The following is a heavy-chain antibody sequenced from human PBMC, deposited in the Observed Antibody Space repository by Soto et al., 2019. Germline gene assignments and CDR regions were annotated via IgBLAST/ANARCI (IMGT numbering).Heavy chain of an antibody. CDR1: GFTFSDYA. CDR2: VSHDGRNT. D-gene: IGHD6-19*01. Sequence: VQLVESGGGVVQPGRSLRLSCAASGFTFSDYAMHWVRQAPGKGLEWVAVVSHDGRNTHYADSVKGRFTISSDSSKNTVSLEMTSLRAKDTAVYYWAKGGRQWLVTSDFNYWGQGALVTVSS. V-gene: IGHV3-30*18. CDR3: AKGGRQWLVTSDFNY. J-gene: IGHJ4*02.